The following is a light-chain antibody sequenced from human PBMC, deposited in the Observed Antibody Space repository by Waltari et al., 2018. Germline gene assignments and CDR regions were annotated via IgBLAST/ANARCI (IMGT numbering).Light chain of an antibody. CDR3: QQYNNWPPIFT. CDR1: QSVSSN. V-gene: IGKV3-15*01. J-gene: IGKJ3*01. Sequence: EIVMTQSPATLSVSPGERATLSCRASQSVSSNLAWYQQKPGQAPRLFIYGASTRATGIPARFSGSGSGTEFTLTISSMQSEDFAVYYCQQYNNWPPIFTFGPGTKVDIK. CDR2: GAS.